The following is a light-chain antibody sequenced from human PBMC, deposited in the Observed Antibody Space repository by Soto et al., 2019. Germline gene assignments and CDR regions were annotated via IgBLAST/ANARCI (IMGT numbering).Light chain of an antibody. J-gene: IGLJ2*01. Sequence: QSALTQPRSVSGSPGQSVTISCTGTSSDVGGYNYVSWYQQHPGKAPKLMIHDVTKRPSGVPDRFSGSKSGNRASLTISGLQAEGEADYYCCSYAGSYSFDVIFGGGTKLTVL. CDR1: SSDVGGYNY. V-gene: IGLV2-11*01. CDR2: DVT. CDR3: CSYAGSYSFDVI.